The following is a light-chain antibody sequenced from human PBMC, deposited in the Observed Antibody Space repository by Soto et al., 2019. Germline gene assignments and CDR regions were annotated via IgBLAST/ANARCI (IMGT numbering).Light chain of an antibody. Sequence: RVMTQSPVTLPVSPGERVTLSCRASQAISNNLAWYQQKPGQAPRLLIFDASTRATGIPARFSGSGSGTEFTLTISSLQSEDFAVYYCQQYNNWPPYTFGQGTKLEIK. CDR3: QQYNNWPPYT. V-gene: IGKV3-15*01. CDR2: DAS. J-gene: IGKJ2*01. CDR1: QAISNN.